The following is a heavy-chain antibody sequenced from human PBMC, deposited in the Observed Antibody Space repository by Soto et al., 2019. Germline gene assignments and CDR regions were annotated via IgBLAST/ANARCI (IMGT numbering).Heavy chain of an antibody. Sequence: SETLSLTCTVSGGSISGYYWNWIRQPPGKGLEYIGHIYYIGTTNYNPSLKSRATISVDTSKNQFSLKLTSVTAADTAVYFCARSGSKYGANAFDIWHQGTTVTVSS. CDR2: IYYIGTT. D-gene: IGHD2-8*01. V-gene: IGHV4-59*01. CDR3: ARSGSKYGANAFDI. J-gene: IGHJ3*02. CDR1: GGSISGYY.